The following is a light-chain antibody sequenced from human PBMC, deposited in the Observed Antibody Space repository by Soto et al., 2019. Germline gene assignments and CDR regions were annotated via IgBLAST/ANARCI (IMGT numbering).Light chain of an antibody. CDR3: QQYGSSPRT. CDR1: QSVGSNN. V-gene: IGKV3-20*01. Sequence: EIVLTQSPCTLHLSTGERATLSCRASQSVGSNNLAWYQQKPGQAPRLLIYGASSRDTGIPDRFSGSGSGPDFTLTIRRLEPEDVAVYYCQQYGSSPRTFGGGTKGAIQ. J-gene: IGKJ4*01. CDR2: GAS.